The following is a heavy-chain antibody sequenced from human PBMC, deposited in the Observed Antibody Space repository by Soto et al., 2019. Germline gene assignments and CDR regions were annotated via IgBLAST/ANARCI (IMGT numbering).Heavy chain of an antibody. V-gene: IGHV3-9*01. Sequence: GGSLRLSCAASGFTFDDYAMHWVRQAPGKGLEWVSGISWNSGSIGYADSVKGRFTISRDNAKNSLYLQMNSLRAEDTALYYCAKDRTPSIFGVVGDVWGKGTTVTVSS. CDR1: GFTFDDYA. D-gene: IGHD3-3*01. CDR2: ISWNSGSI. J-gene: IGHJ6*04. CDR3: AKDRTPSIFGVVGDV.